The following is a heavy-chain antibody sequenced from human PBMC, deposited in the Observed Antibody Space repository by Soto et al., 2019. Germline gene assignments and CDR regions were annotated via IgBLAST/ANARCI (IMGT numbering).Heavy chain of an antibody. V-gene: IGHV1-2*04. J-gene: IGHJ3*02. CDR3: ARGSPFPNIVVVPAAPFDAFDI. D-gene: IGHD2-2*01. CDR2: INPNSGGT. CDR1: GYTFTGYY. Sequence: ASVKVSCKASGYTFTGYYMHWVRQAPGQGLEWMGWINPNSGGTNYAQKFQGWVTMTRDTSISTAYMELSRLRSDDTAVYYCARGSPFPNIVVVPAAPFDAFDIWGQGTMVTVSS.